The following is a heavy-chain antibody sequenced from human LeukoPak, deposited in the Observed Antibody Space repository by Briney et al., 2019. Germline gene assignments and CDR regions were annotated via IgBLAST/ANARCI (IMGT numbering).Heavy chain of an antibody. CDR2: IIPIFGTA. Sequence: SVKVSCKASGGTFSSYAISWVRQAPGQGLEWMGGIIPIFGTANYAQKFQGRVTVTADESTSTAYMELSSLRSEDTAVYYCARGPNYDILTGYPDWGQGTLVTVSS. D-gene: IGHD3-9*01. CDR3: ARGPNYDILTGYPD. J-gene: IGHJ4*02. V-gene: IGHV1-69*13. CDR1: GGTFSSYA.